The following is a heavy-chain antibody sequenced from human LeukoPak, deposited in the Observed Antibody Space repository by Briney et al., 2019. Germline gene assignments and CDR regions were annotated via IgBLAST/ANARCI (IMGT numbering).Heavy chain of an antibody. D-gene: IGHD2-15*01. CDR2: IYNSGST. Sequence: PGGSLRLSCVVSGFTVSSNYMSWVRQAPGKGLEWVSVIYNSGSTHYADSVKGRFTISRDNAKNSLYLQMNSLRAEDTAVYYCARYCSGDSCYSGDSWGQGTLVTVSS. CDR1: GFTVSSNY. CDR3: ARYCSGDSCYSGDS. V-gene: IGHV3-53*01. J-gene: IGHJ4*02.